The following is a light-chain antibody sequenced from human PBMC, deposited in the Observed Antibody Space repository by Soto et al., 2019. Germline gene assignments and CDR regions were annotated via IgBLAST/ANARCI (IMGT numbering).Light chain of an antibody. CDR2: DNN. Sequence: QSVLTQPPSVSAAPGQKVTISCSGSSSNIVSWYQQLPGTAPKLLIYDNNKRPSGIPDRFSGSQSGTSATLGITGLQTGDEADYYCGTWDTSLSAVVFGGGTKLTVL. CDR1: SSNI. V-gene: IGLV1-51*01. CDR3: GTWDTSLSAVV. J-gene: IGLJ2*01.